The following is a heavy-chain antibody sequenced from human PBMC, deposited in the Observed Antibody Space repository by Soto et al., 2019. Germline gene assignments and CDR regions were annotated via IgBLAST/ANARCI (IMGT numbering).Heavy chain of an antibody. CDR1: GYSLTSYG. J-gene: IGHJ5*02. CDR2: ISAHGGNT. Sequence: ASVKVSCKASGYSLTSYGISWVRQAPGQGLEWMGWISAHGGNTKYTQKLQGRVTMTTDTSISTAYMELSSLRSDDTAVYYCARRTIRGAWFDPWGQG. CDR3: ARRTIRGAWFDP. V-gene: IGHV1-18*01. D-gene: IGHD3-16*01.